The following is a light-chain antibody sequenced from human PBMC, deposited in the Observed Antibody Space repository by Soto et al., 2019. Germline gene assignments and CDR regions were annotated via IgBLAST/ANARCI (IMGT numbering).Light chain of an antibody. CDR3: LVSYSGARV. CDR1: TGAVTSGHY. CDR2: DTD. J-gene: IGLJ2*01. V-gene: IGLV7-46*01. Sequence: QAVVTQEPSLTVSPGGTVTLTCGFSTGAVTSGHYPYWFQQKPGQAPTTLIYDTDNKHSWTPARFSGSLLGGKAALTLSGAQPEDEADYSCLVSYSGARVFGGGTQLTVL.